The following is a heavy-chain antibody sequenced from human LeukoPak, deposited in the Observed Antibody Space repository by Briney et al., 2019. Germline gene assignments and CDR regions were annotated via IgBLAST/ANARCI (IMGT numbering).Heavy chain of an antibody. D-gene: IGHD2-2*01. J-gene: IGHJ6*03. Sequence: GASVKVSCKASGYTFTSYGISWVRQAPGQGLEWMGWINAYDGNTNYAQKLQGRVTTTTDTSTSTAYMELRSLRSDDTAVYYCARDKVDVVVPAAGTNYYYYMDVWGKGTTVTVSS. CDR3: ARDKVDVVVPAAGTNYYYYMDV. V-gene: IGHV1-18*01. CDR2: INAYDGNT. CDR1: GYTFTSYG.